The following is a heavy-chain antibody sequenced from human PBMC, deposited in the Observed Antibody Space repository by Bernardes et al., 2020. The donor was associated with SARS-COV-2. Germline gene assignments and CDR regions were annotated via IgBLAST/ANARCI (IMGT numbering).Heavy chain of an antibody. Sequence: SETLSLTCTVSGGSVSSGSYYWSWIRQPPGKGLEWIGYIYYSGNTNYNPSLKSRVTISVDTSKNQFSLKLSSVTAADTAVYFCARDGYYDSSGYYWRGGYDYWGQGTLVTVSS. CDR2: IYYSGNT. CDR3: ARDGYYDSSGYYWRGGYDY. J-gene: IGHJ4*02. CDR1: GGSVSSGSYY. D-gene: IGHD3-22*01. V-gene: IGHV4-61*01.